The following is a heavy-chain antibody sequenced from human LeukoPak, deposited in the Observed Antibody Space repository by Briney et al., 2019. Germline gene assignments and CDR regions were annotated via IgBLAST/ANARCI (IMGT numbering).Heavy chain of an antibody. CDR1: GFTFSDYY. V-gene: IGHV3-11*06. D-gene: IGHD2-21*01. CDR3: ARSSSSGGGDSFDI. Sequence: PGGSLRPSCAASGFTFSDYYMSWIRQAPGKGLEWVSYISGSSYYTKYADSVKGRFTISRDNAKNSLYLQMNSLRAEDTAVYYCARSSSSGGGDSFDIWGQGTMVTVSS. CDR2: ISGSSYYT. J-gene: IGHJ3*02.